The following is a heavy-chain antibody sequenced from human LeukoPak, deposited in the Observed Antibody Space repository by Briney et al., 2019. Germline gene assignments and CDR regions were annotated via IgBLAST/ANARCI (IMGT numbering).Heavy chain of an antibody. D-gene: IGHD5-18*01. J-gene: IGHJ4*02. Sequence: PGESLKISCKASGYSFTSYWIGWVRQMPGKGLEWMGIIDPSDSETRYTPSFQGQVTFSVDKSLTTADLQWNSLKASDTAMYYCARQTAMGRSGDYWGQGTLVTVSS. CDR1: GYSFTSYW. CDR2: IDPSDSET. CDR3: ARQTAMGRSGDY. V-gene: IGHV5-51*01.